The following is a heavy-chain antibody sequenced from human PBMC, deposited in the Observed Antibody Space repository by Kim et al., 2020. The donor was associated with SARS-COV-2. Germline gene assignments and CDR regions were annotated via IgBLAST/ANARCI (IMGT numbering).Heavy chain of an antibody. V-gene: IGHV4-31*03. Sequence: SETLSLTCTVSGDSITSGGYFWNWARQHPGKGLEHIWHITYSGSTYYNPSLKSRITMSVDTSKNQFSLELRFVTAADTAVYYCARAAGGWPSDYWGQGTLITVSS. CDR2: ITYSGST. CDR1: GDSITSGGYF. D-gene: IGHD6-19*01. CDR3: ARAAGGWPSDY. J-gene: IGHJ4*02.